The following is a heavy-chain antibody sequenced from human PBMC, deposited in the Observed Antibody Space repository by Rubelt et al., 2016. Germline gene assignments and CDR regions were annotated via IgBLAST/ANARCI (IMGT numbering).Heavy chain of an antibody. D-gene: IGHD6-19*01. J-gene: IGHJ4*02. CDR1: GITFSSYA. Sequence: EVQLLESGGGLVQPGGSLRLSCAASGITFSSYAMNWVRQAPGKGLEWVSAIGGSGGGTFYADSVKGRCTISRDNSRNKRYLQMKILRAEDTALYYCAKVGGIAVSDRFDCWGQGTLVTVSS. V-gene: IGHV3-23*01. CDR3: AKVGGIAVSDRFDC. CDR2: IGGSGGGT.